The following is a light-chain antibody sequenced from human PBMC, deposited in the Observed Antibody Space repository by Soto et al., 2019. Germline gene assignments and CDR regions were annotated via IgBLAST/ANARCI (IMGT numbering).Light chain of an antibody. CDR3: QQRSSWPLT. V-gene: IGKV3-11*01. J-gene: IGKJ4*01. CDR1: QSVNSY. CDR2: DAS. Sequence: EIVLTQSPATLSLSPGERATLSCMASQSVNSYLAWYQQKPGQAPRLLIYDASNRATGIPARFSGSGSGTDFTLTISNLEPEDFAVYYCQQRSSWPLTFGGGTKVEIK.